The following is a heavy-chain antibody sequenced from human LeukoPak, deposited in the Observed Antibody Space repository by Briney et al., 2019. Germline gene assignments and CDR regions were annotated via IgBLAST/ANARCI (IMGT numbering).Heavy chain of an antibody. J-gene: IGHJ4*02. D-gene: IGHD2-2*01. Sequence: GGSLRLSCAASGFSFNNYFMHWVRQAPGKGLVWVSRITSDGSGTNYADSVKGRFTISRDNAKNTLYLQMNSLRVEDTAVYYCVNLGYCTTSSCQPWGQGTLVTVSS. CDR1: GFSFNNYF. V-gene: IGHV3-74*01. CDR3: VNLGYCTTSSCQP. CDR2: ITSDGSGT.